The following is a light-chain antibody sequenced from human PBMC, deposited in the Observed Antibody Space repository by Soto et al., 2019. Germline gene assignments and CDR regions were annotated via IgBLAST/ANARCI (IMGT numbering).Light chain of an antibody. V-gene: IGLV2-14*02. CDR2: EVS. CDR1: SSDVGSYNF. CDR3: SSYTSSSTPVV. J-gene: IGLJ2*01. Sequence: QSALTQPASVSGSPGQSIIISCTGTSSDVGSYNFVSWYQQHPGKAPKLMIYEVSKRPSGVSNRFSGSKSGNTASLTISGLQAEDEADYYCSSYTSSSTPVVFGGGTKLTVL.